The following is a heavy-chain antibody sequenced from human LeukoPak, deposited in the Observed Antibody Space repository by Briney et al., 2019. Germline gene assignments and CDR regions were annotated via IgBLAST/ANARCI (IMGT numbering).Heavy chain of an antibody. V-gene: IGHV3-23*01. CDR3: AKSVSPGWYVGTLYFFDD. D-gene: IGHD2-15*01. CDR2: ISGSGGTT. J-gene: IGHJ4*02. CDR1: GLTFSSYA. Sequence: GGSLRLSCAASGLTFSSYAMSWVRQAPGRGLEWVSTISGSGGTTYYADSVEGQFTISRDNSKNTVSLQMNSLRAEDTAIYYCAKSVSPGWYVGTLYFFDDWGQGTLVTVSS.